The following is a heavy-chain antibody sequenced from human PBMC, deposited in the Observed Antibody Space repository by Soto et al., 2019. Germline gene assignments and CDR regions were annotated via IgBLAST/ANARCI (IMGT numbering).Heavy chain of an antibody. Sequence: GGSLRLSCAASGFTFSSYEMNWVRQAPGKGLEWVSYISSSGSTIYYADSVKGRFTISRDNAKNSLYLQMNSPRAEDTAVYYCARAGTIFGVVIEVGWFDPWGQGTLVTVSS. CDR2: ISSSGSTI. V-gene: IGHV3-48*03. J-gene: IGHJ5*02. CDR3: ARAGTIFGVVIEVGWFDP. CDR1: GFTFSSYE. D-gene: IGHD3-3*01.